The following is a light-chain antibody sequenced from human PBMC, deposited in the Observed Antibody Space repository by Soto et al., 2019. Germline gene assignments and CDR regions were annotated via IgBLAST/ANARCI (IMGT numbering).Light chain of an antibody. Sequence: QSGLTQPASVSGSPGQSITISCTGTSSDVGGYDYVSWYQQHPGKAPKLMIFEVTNRPSGVSNRFSGSKSGNTASLTISGLRAEDEADYYCSSFRSTSTLPYVFGTGTKLTVL. J-gene: IGLJ1*01. V-gene: IGLV2-14*01. CDR2: EVT. CDR1: SSDVGGYDY. CDR3: SSFRSTSTLPYV.